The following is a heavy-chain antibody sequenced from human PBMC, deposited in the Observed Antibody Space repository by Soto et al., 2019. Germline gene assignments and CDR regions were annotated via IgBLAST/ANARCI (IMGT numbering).Heavy chain of an antibody. CDR1: GFTFRDYA. Sequence: PGGSLRLSCMASGFTFRDYAISWFRQAPGEGLQWVSFIRSNTYDGTTEYAASVEGRFTISRDDSNTIAYLQMNSLKIEDTGVYYCNRVFSDCSDGSCYPLNCGQGTLVTVSS. J-gene: IGHJ4*02. V-gene: IGHV3-49*03. CDR2: IRSNTYDGTT. D-gene: IGHD2-15*01. CDR3: NRVFSDCSDGSCYPLN.